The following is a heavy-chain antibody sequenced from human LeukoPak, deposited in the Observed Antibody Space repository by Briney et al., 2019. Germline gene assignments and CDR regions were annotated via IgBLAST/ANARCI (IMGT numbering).Heavy chain of an antibody. CDR1: GFTFSRDS. V-gene: IGHV3-48*01. D-gene: IGHD2-15*01. CDR3: VRDNPRCCGVVPANIDDY. Sequence: GESLRLSCAASGFTFSRDSMNWVRQAPGKGLEWVSYINGGGSPIYYADSVRGRFTISRDNAKNSLYLQMNSLRAEDTAVYYCVRDNPRCCGVVPANIDDYWGQGTLVTVSS. CDR2: INGGGSPI. J-gene: IGHJ4*02.